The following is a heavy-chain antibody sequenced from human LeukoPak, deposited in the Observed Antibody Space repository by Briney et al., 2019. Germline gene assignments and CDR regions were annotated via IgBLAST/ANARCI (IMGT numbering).Heavy chain of an antibody. D-gene: IGHD3-16*01. CDR1: GYSVGSAYY. CDR3: ARDPNWDSWFDP. J-gene: IGHJ5*02. V-gene: IGHV4-38-2*01. CDR2: ISHNGNA. Sequence: SETLSLTCAVSGYSVGSAYYWVRIRQPPGKGLEWLGTISHNGNAYYNPSLKSRLTMSVDTSKNQFSLNLNSVTAADTAVYFCARDPNWDSWFDPWGQGALVTVSS.